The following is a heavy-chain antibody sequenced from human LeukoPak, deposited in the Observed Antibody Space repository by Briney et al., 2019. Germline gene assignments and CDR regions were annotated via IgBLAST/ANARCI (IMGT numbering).Heavy chain of an antibody. CDR3: AGDGRYHTIWDARDY. J-gene: IGHJ4*02. CDR1: GASISSSNW. V-gene: IGHV4-4*02. D-gene: IGHD7-27*01. CDR2: INHSGST. Sequence: SETLSLTCTVSGASISSSNWWSWVRQPPGKGLEWIGEINHSGSTNYNPSLKSRVTISVDTSKNQFSLKLSSVTAADTAVYYCAGDGRYHTIWDARDYWGQGTLVTVSS.